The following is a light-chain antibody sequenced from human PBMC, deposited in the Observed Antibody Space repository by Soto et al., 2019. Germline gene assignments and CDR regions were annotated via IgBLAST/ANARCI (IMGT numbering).Light chain of an antibody. Sequence: QSALTQPASVSGSPGQSITISCTGTSSDVGGYNYVSWYQPHPGKAPKLMIYEVSNRPSGVPNRFSGSKSGNTASLTISGLQAEDEADYYCSSYTSSSTLVFGTGTKVTVL. CDR2: EVS. CDR1: SSDVGGYNY. J-gene: IGLJ1*01. V-gene: IGLV2-14*01. CDR3: SSYTSSSTLV.